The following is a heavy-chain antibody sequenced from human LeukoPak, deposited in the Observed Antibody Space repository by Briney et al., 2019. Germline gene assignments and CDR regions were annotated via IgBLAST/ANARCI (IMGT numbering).Heavy chain of an antibody. V-gene: IGHV1-69*04. J-gene: IGHJ1*01. D-gene: IGHD6-19*01. CDR3: ARDHSSGWPLNPEYFQH. CDR1: GGTFSSYA. Sequence: SVKVSCKASGGTFSSYAISWVRQAPGQGLEWMGRIIPILGIANYAQKFQGRVTITADKSTSTAYMELSSLRSEDTAVYYCARDHSSGWPLNPEYFQHWGQGTLVTVSS. CDR2: IIPILGIA.